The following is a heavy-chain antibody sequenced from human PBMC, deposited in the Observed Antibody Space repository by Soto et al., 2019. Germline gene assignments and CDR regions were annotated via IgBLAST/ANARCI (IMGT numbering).Heavy chain of an antibody. J-gene: IGHJ4*02. CDR1: GGSISNYY. Sequence: QVQLQESGPGLVKPSETLSLTCTVSGGSISNYYWSWIRQAPGKRLEWIGYIYYTTNDNPSLKSRVSLSAATSKNQISLKLTSVTAADTAVYYCARTSPVAGGFDYLGQGTLVSVSS. V-gene: IGHV4-59*01. CDR3: ARTSPVAGGFDY. D-gene: IGHD6-19*01. CDR2: IYYTT.